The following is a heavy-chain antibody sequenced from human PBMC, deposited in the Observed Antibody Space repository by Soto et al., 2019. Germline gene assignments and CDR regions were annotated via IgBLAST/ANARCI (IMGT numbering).Heavy chain of an antibody. V-gene: IGHV3-7*01. CDR3: ARGRHYYYYYGMDV. CDR2: IKQDGSGK. Sequence: GSLRLSCAASGFTFSSYWMSWVRQAPGKGLEWVANIKQDGSGKYYVDSVKGRFTISRDSAKNSLYLQMNSLRAEDTAVYHCARGRHYYYYYGMDVWGQGTTVTVSS. J-gene: IGHJ6*02. CDR1: GFTFSSYW.